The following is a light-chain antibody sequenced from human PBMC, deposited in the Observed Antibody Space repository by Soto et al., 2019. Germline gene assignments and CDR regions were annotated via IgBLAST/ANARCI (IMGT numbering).Light chain of an antibody. Sequence: DIQMTQSPSTLSASVGDRVPTHCRARQSISSWLAWYQQKPEKAPKLLIYDASSSESGVPSRCSGSGAGKEFTLTISSLQPDDVANYSCQQYNSYWTCGQGTKGDI. J-gene: IGKJ1*01. CDR3: QQYNSYWT. V-gene: IGKV1-5*01. CDR2: DAS. CDR1: QSISSW.